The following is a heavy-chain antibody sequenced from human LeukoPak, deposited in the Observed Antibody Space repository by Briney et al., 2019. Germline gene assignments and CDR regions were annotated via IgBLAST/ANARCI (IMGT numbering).Heavy chain of an antibody. J-gene: IGHJ4*02. CDR3: ARPSSGWYDHGLFDY. V-gene: IGHV4-39*01. CDR1: GGSISSSSYY. Sequence: PSETLSLTCTVSGGSISSSSYYWGWIRQPPGKGLEWIGSIYYSGSTYYSPSLKSRVTISVDTSKNQFSLKLSSVTAADTAVYYCARPSSGWYDHGLFDYWGQGTLVTVSS. CDR2: IYYSGST. D-gene: IGHD6-19*01.